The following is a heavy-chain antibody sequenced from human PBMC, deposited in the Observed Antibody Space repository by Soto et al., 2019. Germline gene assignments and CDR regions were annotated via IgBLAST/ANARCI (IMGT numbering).Heavy chain of an antibody. CDR1: GGSISSVGYY. V-gene: IGHV4-31*01. CDR3: ARVPRNYGMDV. J-gene: IGHJ6*02. Sequence: SETLSLTCTVSGGSISSVGYYWSWIRQHPGKCLEWIGYIYYIGSXXYNPSLKXXVTISVDTSNXQFSLXLLSVTSADTXVYYCARVPRNYGMDVWRQGTTVTVSS. CDR2: IYYIGSX.